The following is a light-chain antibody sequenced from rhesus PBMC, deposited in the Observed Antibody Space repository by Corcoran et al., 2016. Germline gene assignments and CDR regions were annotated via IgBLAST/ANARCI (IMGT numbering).Light chain of an antibody. CDR2: EAS. J-gene: IGKJ4*01. Sequence: DIQMTQSPSSLSASVGDIVTITCRASQGIGTWLDWYQQQPGKAPNIMINEASSMKRGGPSRVRGSGSGTDFALTISSLQSEDFATYYCQQYSSRPLTFGGGTKVELK. V-gene: IGKV1-22*01. CDR3: QQYSSRPLT. CDR1: QGIGTW.